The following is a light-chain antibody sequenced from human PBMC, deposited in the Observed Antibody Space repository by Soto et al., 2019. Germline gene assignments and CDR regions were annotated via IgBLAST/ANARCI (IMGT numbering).Light chain of an antibody. CDR2: DAS. J-gene: IGKJ1*01. CDR1: QSISTW. V-gene: IGKV1-5*01. CDR3: QQYSSYSEP. Sequence: DIQMTQSPSTLSASVGDRVTITCRASQSISTWLAWYQQKPGKAPKLLIFDASGLQSGVPSRFSGSGSGTEFTLTISSLQPDDSATYYCQQYSSYSEPFGQGTKVDIK.